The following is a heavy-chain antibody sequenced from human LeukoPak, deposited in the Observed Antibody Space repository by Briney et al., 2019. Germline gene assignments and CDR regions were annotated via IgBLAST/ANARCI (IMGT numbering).Heavy chain of an antibody. J-gene: IGHJ6*02. CDR3: ARDRAYSSSWYYYYGMDV. Sequence: PGRSLRLSCAASGFTFSSYAMHWDRQPPGKGLEWVAAISYDGSNKYYADSVKGRFTTSRDNSKNTLYLQMNSLRAEDTAVYYCARDRAYSSSWYYYYGMDVWGQGTTVTVSS. V-gene: IGHV3-30-3*01. CDR2: ISYDGSNK. D-gene: IGHD6-13*01. CDR1: GFTFSSYA.